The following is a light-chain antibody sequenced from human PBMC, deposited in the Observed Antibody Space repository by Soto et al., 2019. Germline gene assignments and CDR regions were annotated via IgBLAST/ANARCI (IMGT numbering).Light chain of an antibody. V-gene: IGLV1-47*02. CDR3: ASWDDSLGGPVV. CDR1: DSNIGAYD. J-gene: IGLJ2*01. CDR2: SNR. Sequence: QSVLTQPPSVSGAPGQRVTISCAGRDSNIGAYDFQWYQQLPGRAPKILIHSNRDRPSGVPDRFSGSKSGTSASLANSGPRYEDEADYYCASWDDSLGGPVVFGGGTNLTVL.